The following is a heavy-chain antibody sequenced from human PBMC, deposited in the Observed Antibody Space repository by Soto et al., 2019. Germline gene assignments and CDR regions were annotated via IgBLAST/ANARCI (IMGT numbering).Heavy chain of an antibody. CDR2: IIPLLGSA. CDR3: ATNLPEGYIVPDS. D-gene: IGHD5-12*01. J-gene: IGHJ5*01. V-gene: IGHV1-69*08. CDR1: GVTVSSYT. Sequence: QVQLVQSGAEVKRPGSSVKVSCKAFGVTVSSYTISWVRQAPGQGLEWMGRIIPLLGSANYAQKFQGRVTITADKXTNTAYMELSSLRSADTAIYYCATNLPEGYIVPDSWGQGTLVTVSS.